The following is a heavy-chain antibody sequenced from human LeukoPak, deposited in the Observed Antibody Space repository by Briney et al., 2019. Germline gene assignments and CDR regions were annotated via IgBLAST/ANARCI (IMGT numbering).Heavy chain of an antibody. CDR2: IYYSGST. D-gene: IGHD5-24*01. CDR3: AGGYNVQSPIDY. CDR1: GGSISGSSYY. Sequence: SETLSLTCTVSGGSISGSSYYWSWIRQPPGKGLEWIGYIYYSGSTNYNPSLKSRVTISVDTSKNRFSLKLSSVTAADTAVYYCAGGYNVQSPIDYWGQGTLVTVSS. J-gene: IGHJ4*02. V-gene: IGHV4-61*01.